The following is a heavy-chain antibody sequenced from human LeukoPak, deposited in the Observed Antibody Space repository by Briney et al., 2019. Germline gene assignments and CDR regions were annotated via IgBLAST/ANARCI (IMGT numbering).Heavy chain of an antibody. V-gene: IGHV3-7*03. CDR1: GFTFSSYA. D-gene: IGHD2-15*01. CDR3: AGECSGGSYDIVY. Sequence: PGGSLRLSCAASGFTFSSYAVSWLRQAPGKGRGWVANIKQDVSEEYYVDSGMGRFTVSRDNAKNSLYLQMNTQRAEDTAWYDCAGECSGGSYDIVYWGQGTLVTVSS. J-gene: IGHJ4*02. CDR2: IKQDVSEE.